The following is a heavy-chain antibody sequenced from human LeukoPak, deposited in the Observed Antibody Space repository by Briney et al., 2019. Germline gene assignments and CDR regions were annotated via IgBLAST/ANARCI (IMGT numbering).Heavy chain of an antibody. CDR2: IRSKAYGGTT. CDR1: GFTFSSYG. J-gene: IGHJ3*02. V-gene: IGHV3-49*04. CDR3: TTIGGVVPAAMVAFDI. Sequence: PGGSLRLSCAASGFTFSSYGMHWVRQAPGKGLEWVGFIRSKAYGGTTEYAASVKGRFTISRDDSKSIAYLQMNSLKTEDTAVYYCTTIGGVVPAAMVAFDIWGQGTMVTVSS. D-gene: IGHD2-2*01.